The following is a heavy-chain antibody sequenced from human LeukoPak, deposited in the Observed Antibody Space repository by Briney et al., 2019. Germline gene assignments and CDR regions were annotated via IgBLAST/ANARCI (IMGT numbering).Heavy chain of an antibody. CDR1: GHTFTGY. V-gene: IGHV1-2*02. Sequence: GASVKVSCKASGHTFTGYMHWVRQAPGQGLEWMGWINPNNGGTNYAQKFQGRVTMTRDTSISTAYMELSWLTSDDTAVYYCARGRDVADYSSGWFDYWGQGTLVTVSS. D-gene: IGHD6-19*01. CDR2: INPNNGGT. CDR3: ARGRDVADYSSGWFDY. J-gene: IGHJ4*02.